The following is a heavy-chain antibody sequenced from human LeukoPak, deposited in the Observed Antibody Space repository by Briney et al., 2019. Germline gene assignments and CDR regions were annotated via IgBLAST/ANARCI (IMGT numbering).Heavy chain of an antibody. CDR2: IKQDGSET. V-gene: IGHV3-7*01. CDR1: GFTFSRYW. CDR3: ARERYSGYMYYFDY. J-gene: IGHJ4*02. D-gene: IGHD5-12*01. Sequence: GGSLRLSCAASGFTFSRYWMTWVRQAPGKGLEWVANIKQDGSETYYVDAVKGRFTISRDNAKDSLYLQMNSLRVDDTAVYFCARERYSGYMYYFDYWGQGTLVTVSS.